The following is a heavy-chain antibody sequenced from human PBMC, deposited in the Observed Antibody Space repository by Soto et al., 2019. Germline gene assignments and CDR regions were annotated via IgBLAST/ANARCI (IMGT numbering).Heavy chain of an antibody. J-gene: IGHJ4*02. V-gene: IGHV3-33*01. Sequence: GGSLRLSCAASGFTFSSYGMHWVRQAPGKGLEWVAVIWYDGSNKYYADSVKGRFTISRDNSKNTLYLQMNSLRAEDTAVYYCARGRLAARTFDYWGQGTLVTVSS. CDR2: IWYDGSNK. CDR3: ARGRLAARTFDY. D-gene: IGHD6-6*01. CDR1: GFTFSSYG.